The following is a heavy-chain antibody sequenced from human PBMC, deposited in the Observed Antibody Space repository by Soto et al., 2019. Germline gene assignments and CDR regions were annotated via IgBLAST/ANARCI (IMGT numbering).Heavy chain of an antibody. J-gene: IGHJ6*03. CDR1: GFTFSSYS. D-gene: IGHD2-21*02. CDR2: ISSSSSYI. V-gene: IGHV3-21*01. Sequence: EVQLVESGGGLVKPGGSLRLSCAASGFTFSSYSMNWVRQAPGKGLEWVSSISSSSSYIYYADSVKGRFTISRDNAKNSLYLQMNSLRAEDTAVYYCARDFGREYGDPDYYYMDVWGKGTTVTVSS. CDR3: ARDFGREYGDPDYYYMDV.